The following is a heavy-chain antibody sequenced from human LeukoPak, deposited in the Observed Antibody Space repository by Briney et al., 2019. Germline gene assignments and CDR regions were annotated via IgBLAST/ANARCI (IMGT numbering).Heavy chain of an antibody. Sequence: SETLSLTCTVSGGSISGYYWSWIRQPPGEGLEWIGYIYYSGSANYNPSLRSRVIILVVTSKNQFSLKLSSVTAADTAVYYCARGTVTTSMKAFDIWGQGTMVTVSS. D-gene: IGHD4-17*01. CDR2: IYYSGSA. CDR3: ARGTVTTSMKAFDI. CDR1: GGSISGYY. V-gene: IGHV4-59*08. J-gene: IGHJ3*02.